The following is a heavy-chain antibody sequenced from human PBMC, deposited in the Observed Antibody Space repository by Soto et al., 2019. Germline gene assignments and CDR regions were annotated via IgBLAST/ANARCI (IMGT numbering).Heavy chain of an antibody. CDR3: ARGRDVEMATIMDY. J-gene: IGHJ4*02. D-gene: IGHD5-12*01. CDR1: GFTFSSYG. V-gene: IGHV3-33*01. Sequence: GGSLRLSCAASGFTFSSYGMHWVRQAPGKGLEWVAVIWYDGSNKYYADSVKGRFTISRDNSKNTLYLQMNSLRAEDTAVYYCARGRDVEMATIMDYWGQGTLVTVSS. CDR2: IWYDGSNK.